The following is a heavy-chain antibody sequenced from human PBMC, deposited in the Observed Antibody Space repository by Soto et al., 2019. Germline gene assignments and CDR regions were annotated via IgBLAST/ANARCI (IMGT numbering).Heavy chain of an antibody. CDR1: GGSFSGYY. D-gene: IGHD4-17*01. V-gene: IGHV4-34*01. CDR2: INHSGST. CDR3: ARGSSTTVTSRGYFDY. Sequence: QVQLQQWGAGLLKPSETLSLTCAVYGGSFSGYYWSWIRQPPGKGLEWIGEINHSGSTNYNPSLKRRVTISVDTSKNQFSLKLSSVTAADTAVYYCARGSSTTVTSRGYFDYWGQGTLVTVSS. J-gene: IGHJ4*02.